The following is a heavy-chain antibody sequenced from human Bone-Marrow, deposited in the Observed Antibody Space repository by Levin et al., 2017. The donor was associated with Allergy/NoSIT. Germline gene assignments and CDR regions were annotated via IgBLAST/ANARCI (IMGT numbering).Heavy chain of an antibody. J-gene: IGHJ6*02. CDR2: ISASGSNI. V-gene: IGHV3-11*01. Sequence: RGESLKISCAVSGFTFSDYYMSWIRQAPGRGLEWVAYISASGSNIYYADSVKGRFTISRDNAKNSLYLQMNSLRAEDTAVYYCASPPDTATVTNDKDVWGQGTTVTVSS. D-gene: IGHD5-18*01. CDR1: GFTFSDYY. CDR3: ASPPDTATVTNDKDV.